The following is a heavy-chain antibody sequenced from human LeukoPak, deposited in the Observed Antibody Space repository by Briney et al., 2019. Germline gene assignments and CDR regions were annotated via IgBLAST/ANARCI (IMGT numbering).Heavy chain of an antibody. CDR2: IYYSGST. Sequence: SETLSLTCTVSGGSISSYYWSWIRQPPGKGLEWIGCIYYSGSTNYNPSLKSRVTISVDTSKNQFSLKLSSVTAADTAVYYCARNGELLPFDYWGQGTLVTVSS. J-gene: IGHJ4*02. V-gene: IGHV4-59*01. CDR3: ARNGELLPFDY. D-gene: IGHD1-26*01. CDR1: GGSISSYY.